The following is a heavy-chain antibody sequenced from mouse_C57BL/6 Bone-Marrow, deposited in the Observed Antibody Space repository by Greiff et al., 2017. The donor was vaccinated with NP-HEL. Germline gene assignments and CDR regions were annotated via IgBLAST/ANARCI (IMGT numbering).Heavy chain of an antibody. CDR2: ISSGGSYT. J-gene: IGHJ1*03. D-gene: IGHD1-1*01. Sequence: EVQLVESGGDLVKPGGSLKLSCAASGFTFSSYGMSWVRQTPDKRLEWVATISSGGSYTYYPDSVKGRFTISRDNAKNTLYLQMSSLKSEDTAMYYCARREFITTVVATYWYFDVWGTGTTVTVSS. CDR1: GFTFSSYG. V-gene: IGHV5-6*01. CDR3: ARREFITTVVATYWYFDV.